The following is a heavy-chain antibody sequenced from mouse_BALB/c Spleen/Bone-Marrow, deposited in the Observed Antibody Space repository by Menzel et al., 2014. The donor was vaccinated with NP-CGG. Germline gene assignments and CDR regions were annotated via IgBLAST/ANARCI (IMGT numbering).Heavy chain of an antibody. D-gene: IGHD2-12*01. CDR3: ASYRYAWYFDV. Sequence: VQLKESGAELVKPGASVKLSCTASGFNIKDTHMHWVKQRPEQGLEWIGRIDPANGNTKYDPKFQGKATITADTSSNTAYLQLSSLTSEDTAVYYCASYRYAWYFDVWGAGTTVTVSS. J-gene: IGHJ1*01. CDR1: GFNIKDTH. CDR2: IDPANGNT. V-gene: IGHV14-3*02.